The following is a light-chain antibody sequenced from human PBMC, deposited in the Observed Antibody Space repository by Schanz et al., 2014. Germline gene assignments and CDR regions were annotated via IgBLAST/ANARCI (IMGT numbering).Light chain of an antibody. CDR3: CSYAGSYTPYWV. Sequence: QSALTQPPSASGSPGQSVTISCTGTSSDIGNYNYVSWYQQHPGQAPKLVIYEVTKRPSGVPDRFSGSKSGNTASLTVSGLQAEDEADYYCCSYAGSYTPYWVFGGGTKLTVL. V-gene: IGLV2-8*01. CDR2: EVT. J-gene: IGLJ3*02. CDR1: SSDIGNYNY.